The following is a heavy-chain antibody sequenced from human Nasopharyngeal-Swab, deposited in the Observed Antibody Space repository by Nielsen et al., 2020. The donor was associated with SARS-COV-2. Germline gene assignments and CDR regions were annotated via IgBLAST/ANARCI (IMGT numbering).Heavy chain of an antibody. CDR3: ARERGEHPDPAFEI. D-gene: IGHD1/OR15-1a*01. Sequence: GESLKISCAASGFTFSDYYMSWIRQAPGKGLEWVSYISSSGSTIYYADSVKGRFTISRDNAKNSLYLQMNSLRAEDTAVYYCARERGEHPDPAFEIWGQGTMVTVSS. V-gene: IGHV3-11*01. CDR1: GFTFSDYY. J-gene: IGHJ3*02. CDR2: ISSSGSTI.